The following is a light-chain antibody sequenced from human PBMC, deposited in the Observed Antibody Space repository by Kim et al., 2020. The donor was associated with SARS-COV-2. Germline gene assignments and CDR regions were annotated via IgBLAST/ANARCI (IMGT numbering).Light chain of an antibody. V-gene: IGLV3-9*01. J-gene: IGLJ1*01. Sequence: VALGQTARFTCGGNNIGSNNVHWYQQKPGQAPVLVIYRDSNRPSGIPERFSGSNSGNTATLTISRAQAGDEADYYCQVWDSSTYVFGTGTKVTVL. CDR3: QVWDSSTYV. CDR1: NIGSNN. CDR2: RDS.